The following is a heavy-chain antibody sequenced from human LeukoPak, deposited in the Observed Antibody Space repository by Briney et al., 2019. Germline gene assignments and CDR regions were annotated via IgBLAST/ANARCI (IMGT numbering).Heavy chain of an antibody. CDR1: GFTVSSNY. CDR3: ARGDGVYIY. Sequence: GGALRLSCVASGFTVSSNYMTWVRQAPGKGLEWVSVLSNVGTTYYADSVKGRFTISRDNTKNTVFLQMNSLRADDTAVYYCARGDGVYIYWGQGTLVTV. J-gene: IGHJ4*02. CDR2: LSNVGTT. D-gene: IGHD4-17*01. V-gene: IGHV3-53*01.